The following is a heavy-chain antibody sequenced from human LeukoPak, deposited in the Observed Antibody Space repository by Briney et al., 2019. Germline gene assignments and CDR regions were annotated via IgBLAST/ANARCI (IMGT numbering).Heavy chain of an antibody. Sequence: GGSLRLSCAASGFTFSSYGMHWVRQAPGKGLEWVAVIWYDGSNKYYADSVKGRFTISRDNSKNPLYLQMNSLRAEDTAVYYCARDGVQATVTNWFDPWGQGTLVTVSS. D-gene: IGHD4-17*01. CDR1: GFTFSSYG. V-gene: IGHV3-33*01. CDR3: ARDGVQATVTNWFDP. J-gene: IGHJ5*02. CDR2: IWYDGSNK.